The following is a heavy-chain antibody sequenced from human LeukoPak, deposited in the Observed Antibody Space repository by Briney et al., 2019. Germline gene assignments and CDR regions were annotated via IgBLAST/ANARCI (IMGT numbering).Heavy chain of an antibody. CDR3: ARLGYSYGYGAFDI. CDR1: GFTFSSYS. CDR2: ISSSSSYI. J-gene: IGHJ3*02. D-gene: IGHD5-18*01. Sequence: GGSLRLSCAASGFTFSSYSMNWVRQAPGKGPEWVSSISSSSSYIYYADSVKGRFTISRDNAKNSLYLQMNSLRAEDTAVYYCARLGYSYGYGAFDIWGQGTMVTVSS. V-gene: IGHV3-21*01.